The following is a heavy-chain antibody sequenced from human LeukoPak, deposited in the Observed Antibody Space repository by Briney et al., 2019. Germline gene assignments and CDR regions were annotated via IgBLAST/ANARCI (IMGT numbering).Heavy chain of an antibody. J-gene: IGHJ6*03. Sequence: GASVKVSRKASGGTFSSYAISWVRQAPGQGLEWMGGIIPIFGTANYAQKFQGRVTITTDESTSTAYMELSSLRSEDTAVYYCARANWGSKYYYYYYYMDVWGKGTTVTVSS. CDR2: IIPIFGTA. D-gene: IGHD7-27*01. CDR3: ARANWGSKYYYYYYYMDV. V-gene: IGHV1-69*05. CDR1: GGTFSSYA.